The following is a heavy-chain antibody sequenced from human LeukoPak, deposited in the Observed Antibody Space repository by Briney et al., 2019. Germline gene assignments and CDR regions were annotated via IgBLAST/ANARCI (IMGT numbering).Heavy chain of an antibody. J-gene: IGHJ4*02. CDR1: GGSISSSSYY. Sequence: KPSETLPLTCTVSGGSISSSSYYWGWIRQPPGKGLEWIGSIYYSGSTYYNPSLKSRVTISVDTSKNQFSLKLSSVTAADTAVYYCARRPSSWYWIFGYFDYWGQGTLVTVSS. CDR2: IYYSGST. D-gene: IGHD6-13*01. V-gene: IGHV4-39*01. CDR3: ARRPSSWYWIFGYFDY.